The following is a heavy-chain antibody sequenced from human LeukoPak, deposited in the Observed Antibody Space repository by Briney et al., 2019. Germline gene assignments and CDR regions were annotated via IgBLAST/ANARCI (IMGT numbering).Heavy chain of an antibody. V-gene: IGHV4-34*01. CDR3: ARLSSSSWPTYYFDY. Sequence: PSETLSLTCAVYGGSFSGYYWSWIRQPPGKGLEWIGEINHSGSTNYNPSLKSRVTISVDTSKNQFSLKLSSVTAADTAVYYCARLSSSSWPTYYFDYWGQGTLVTVSS. D-gene: IGHD6-13*01. J-gene: IGHJ4*02. CDR1: GGSFSGYY. CDR2: INHSGST.